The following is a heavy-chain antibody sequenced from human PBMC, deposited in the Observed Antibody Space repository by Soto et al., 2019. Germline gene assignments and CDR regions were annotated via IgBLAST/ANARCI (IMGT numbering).Heavy chain of an antibody. CDR1: GFTFDDYA. D-gene: IGHD2-2*01. CDR3: AKDRGPYCSSTSCYGDAFDI. CDR2: ISWNSGSI. Sequence: GGSLRLSCAASGFTFDDYAMHWVRQAPGKGLEWVSGISWNSGSIGYADSVKGRFTISRDNAKNSLYLQMNSLRAEDTALYYCAKDRGPYCSSTSCYGDAFDIWGQGTMVTVSS. V-gene: IGHV3-9*01. J-gene: IGHJ3*02.